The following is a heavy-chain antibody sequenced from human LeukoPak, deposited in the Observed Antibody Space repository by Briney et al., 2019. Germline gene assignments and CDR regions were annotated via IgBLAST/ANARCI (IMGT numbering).Heavy chain of an antibody. Sequence: GGSLRLSCAASGFIFSDHYMDWVRQAPGKGLEWVGRIRNKANGYTTEFAASVKGRFIISRDDSTNSLYLQMNSLKAEDTAVYFCVRTYGGSSWDTTFFDYWGQGTLVTVSA. CDR1: GFIFSDHY. CDR2: IRNKANGYTT. D-gene: IGHD6-13*01. J-gene: IGHJ4*02. CDR3: VRTYGGSSWDTTFFDY. V-gene: IGHV3-72*01.